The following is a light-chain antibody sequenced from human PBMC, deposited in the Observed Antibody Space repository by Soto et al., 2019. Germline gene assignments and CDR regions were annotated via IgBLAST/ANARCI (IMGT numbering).Light chain of an antibody. CDR1: SSDIGGYNY. CDR3: SSHTSRSTWV. V-gene: IGLV2-14*01. CDR2: DVS. Sequence: QSALTQPASVSGSPGQSITISCTGTSSDIGGYNYVSWFQQHPGKDPKLMIYDVSNRPSGVSDRFSGSKSGNTASLTISGLQAEDEADYYCSSHTSRSTWVFGGGTKLNVL. J-gene: IGLJ3*02.